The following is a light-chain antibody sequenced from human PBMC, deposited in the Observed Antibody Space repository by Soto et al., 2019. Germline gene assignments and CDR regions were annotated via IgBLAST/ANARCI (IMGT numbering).Light chain of an antibody. J-gene: IGKJ1*01. CDR1: QTIDSW. CDR3: QQYHIYSGT. V-gene: IGKV1-5*03. Sequence: DIQMTQSPSTLSASVGDRVTITCRASQTIDSWLAWYQQRPGKPPNLLIYKASNLASGVPSRFSGSGSGTEFTLTINSLQPDDFATYYCQQYHIYSGTFGQGTKVEIK. CDR2: KAS.